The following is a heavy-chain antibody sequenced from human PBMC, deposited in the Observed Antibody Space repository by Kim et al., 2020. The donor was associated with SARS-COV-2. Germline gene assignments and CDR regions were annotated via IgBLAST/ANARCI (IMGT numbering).Heavy chain of an antibody. Sequence: SVKVSCKASGGTFSSYAISWVRQAPGQGLEWMGRIIPIFGIANYAQKFQGRVTITADKSTSTAYMELSSLRSEDTAVYYCARARYYYGSGYLIYYYYYMDVWGKGTTVTVSS. CDR2: IIPIFGIA. V-gene: IGHV1-69*04. CDR3: ARARYYYGSGYLIYYYYYMDV. J-gene: IGHJ6*03. D-gene: IGHD3-10*01. CDR1: GGTFSSYA.